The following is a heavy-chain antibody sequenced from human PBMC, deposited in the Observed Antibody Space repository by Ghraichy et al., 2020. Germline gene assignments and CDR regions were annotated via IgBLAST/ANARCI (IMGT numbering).Heavy chain of an antibody. J-gene: IGHJ4*02. CDR3: ARVRGGGDYYFDY. V-gene: IGHV4-4*02. Sequence: SETLSLTCAVSGGSISTSNWWSWVRQPPGKGLEWIGDIYWSGTTNYNPSLKSRVTISVDKSKTQFSLRLSSVTAADTAVYYCARVRGGGDYYFDYWGQGTLVTVSS. CDR1: GGSISTSNW. D-gene: IGHD3-16*01. CDR2: IYWSGTT.